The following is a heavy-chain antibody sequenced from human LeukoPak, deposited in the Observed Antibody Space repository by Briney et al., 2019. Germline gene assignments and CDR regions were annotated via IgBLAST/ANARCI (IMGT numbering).Heavy chain of an antibody. CDR1: GFTFSSYA. CDR2: ISTSGESA. Sequence: GGSLRLSCAASGFTFSSYAMSWVRQAPGKGLEWVSAISTSGESAYYADSVKGRFTISRDNSKNTLYLQMNSLRAEDTAVYYCAKDRGSGYHYFDYWGQGTLVTVSS. D-gene: IGHD3-22*01. J-gene: IGHJ4*02. CDR3: AKDRGSGYHYFDY. V-gene: IGHV3-23*01.